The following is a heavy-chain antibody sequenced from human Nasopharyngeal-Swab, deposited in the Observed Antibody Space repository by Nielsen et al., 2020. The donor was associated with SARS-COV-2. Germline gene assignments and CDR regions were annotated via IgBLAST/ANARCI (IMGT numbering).Heavy chain of an antibody. CDR1: GYSFTSYW. CDR2: IYPGDSDT. CDR3: ARQYDSSGYYSYYYYGMDV. V-gene: IGHV5-51*01. J-gene: IGHJ6*02. D-gene: IGHD3-22*01. Sequence: GESLKISCKGSGYSFTSYWIGWVRQMPGKGLEWMGIIYPGDSDTRYSPSFQGQVTISADKSISTAYLQWSSLKASDTAMYYCARQYDSSGYYSYYYYGMDVWGPGTTVPVSS.